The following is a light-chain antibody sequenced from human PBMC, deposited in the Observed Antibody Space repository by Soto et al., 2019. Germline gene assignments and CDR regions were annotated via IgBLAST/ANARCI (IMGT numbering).Light chain of an antibody. V-gene: IGLV2-14*01. CDR3: SSYTNSSTLAV. CDR1: SSDVGGYNY. J-gene: IGLJ2*01. Sequence: QSVLTQPASVSGSPGQSITISCTGTSSDVGGYNYVSWYQQHPGKAPKLMIYDVSYRPSGVSDRFSGSKSGNTASLTISGLQAEDEADYYCSSYTNSSTLAVFGGGTQLTVL. CDR2: DVS.